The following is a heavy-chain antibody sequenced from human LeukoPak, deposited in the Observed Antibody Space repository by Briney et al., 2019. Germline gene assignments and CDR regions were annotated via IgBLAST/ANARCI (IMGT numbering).Heavy chain of an antibody. V-gene: IGHV3-7*01. Sequence: GGSLRLSCAASGFTVSSTYMSWVRRPPGKGLEWVANIKQDGSEKYYVDSVKGRFTISRDNAKNSLYLQMNSLRAEDTAVYYCARSYRAIAAASSLLYWGQGTLVTVSS. CDR1: GFTVSSTY. J-gene: IGHJ4*02. CDR2: IKQDGSEK. D-gene: IGHD6-13*01. CDR3: ARSYRAIAAASSLLY.